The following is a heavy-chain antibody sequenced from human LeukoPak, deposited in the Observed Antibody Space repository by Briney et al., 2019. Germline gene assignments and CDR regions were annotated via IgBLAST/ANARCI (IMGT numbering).Heavy chain of an antibody. J-gene: IGHJ6*02. CDR1: GGSFSDYF. V-gene: IGHV4-34*01. Sequence: PTETLSLTCAVYGGSFSDYFWGWIRQPPGKGLEWIGEINHSGRTYYNPSLKSRVTISVDTSKDQFSLNLSSVTAADTAVYYCARDVVVVPAAIHYGMDVWGQGTTVTVSS. CDR2: INHSGRT. D-gene: IGHD2-2*01. CDR3: ARDVVVVPAAIHYGMDV.